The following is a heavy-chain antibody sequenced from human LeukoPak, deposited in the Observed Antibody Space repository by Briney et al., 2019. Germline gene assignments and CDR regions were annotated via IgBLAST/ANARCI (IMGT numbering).Heavy chain of an antibody. CDR3: ARDPSYYDFWSGYPHFDY. D-gene: IGHD3-3*01. V-gene: IGHV1-18*01. Sequence: GASVKVSCKASGYTFTSYGISWVRQAPGQGLEWMGWISAYNGNTNYAQKLQGRVTMTTDTSTSTAYMELRSLRSDDTAVYYCARDPSYYDFWSGYPHFDYWGQGTPVTVSS. J-gene: IGHJ4*02. CDR2: ISAYNGNT. CDR1: GYTFTSYG.